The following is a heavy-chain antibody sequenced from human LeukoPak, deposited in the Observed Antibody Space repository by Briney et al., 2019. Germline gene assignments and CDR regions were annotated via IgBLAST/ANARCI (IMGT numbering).Heavy chain of an antibody. CDR1: GYTFTSYG. V-gene: IGHV1-18*01. CDR3: ARVKHDYSNWGDYYYYYMDV. J-gene: IGHJ6*03. D-gene: IGHD4-11*01. CDR2: IIAYNGNT. Sequence: RASVKVSCKASGYTFTSYGISWVRQAPGQGLEWMGWIIAYNGNTNYAQKLQGRVTMTTDTSTSTAYMELRSLRSDDTAVYYCARVKHDYSNWGDYYYYYMDVWGKGTTVTVSS.